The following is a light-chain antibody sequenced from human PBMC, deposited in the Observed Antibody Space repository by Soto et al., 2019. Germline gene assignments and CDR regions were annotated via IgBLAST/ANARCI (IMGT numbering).Light chain of an antibody. V-gene: IGKV3-20*01. CDR1: QSVSSSY. CDR3: QQYGSSQWT. CDR2: GAS. Sequence: EIVLTQSPGTLSLSPGERATLSCRASQSVSSSYLAWYQQNPGQAPRLLIYGASRRATGIPDRFSGSGAGTECTLTISRLEHEDVAVAYCQQYGSSQWTFGQGTKVDIK. J-gene: IGKJ1*01.